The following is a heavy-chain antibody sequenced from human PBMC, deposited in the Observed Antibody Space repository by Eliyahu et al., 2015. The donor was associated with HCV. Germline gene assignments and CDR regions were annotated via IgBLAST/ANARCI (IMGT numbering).Heavy chain of an antibody. CDR2: INQDGSEK. Sequence: EVRLVESGGTLVQPGGSLRLSCATSGFTFGTSWMHWVRQAPQKGLEWVANINQDGSEKHYLGSVEGRFTISRDSATSSLYLQMNSLRVEDSGVYYCARESRTDAVDVWGQGTAVTVSS. J-gene: IGHJ6*02. CDR1: GFTFGTSW. V-gene: IGHV3-7*01. CDR3: ARESRTDAVDV.